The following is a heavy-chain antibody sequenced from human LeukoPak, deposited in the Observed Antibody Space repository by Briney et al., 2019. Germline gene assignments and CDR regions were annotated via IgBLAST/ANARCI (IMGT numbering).Heavy chain of an antibody. J-gene: IGHJ6*03. D-gene: IGHD4-17*01. Sequence: SETLSLTCTVSGGSFTIYYWSWIRKPAGMGLEWIGRIYTSGSTNYNPSLKGRVTMSVVTSKNQFSLKLSSVTAADTAVYYCARAFYGDYGYYYYMDVWGKGTTVTISS. CDR1: GGSFTIYY. V-gene: IGHV4-4*07. CDR3: ARAFYGDYGYYYYMDV. CDR2: IYTSGST.